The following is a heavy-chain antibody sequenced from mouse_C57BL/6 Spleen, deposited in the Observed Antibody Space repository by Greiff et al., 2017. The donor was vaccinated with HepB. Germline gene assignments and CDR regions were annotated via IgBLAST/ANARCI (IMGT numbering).Heavy chain of an antibody. CDR2: IDPSDSYT. J-gene: IGHJ2*01. Sequence: VKQSCKASGYTFTSYWMQWVKQRPGQGLEWIGEIDPSDSYTNYNQKFKGKATLTVDTSSSTAYMQLSSLTSEDSAVYYCARSGYYGSYYFDYWGQGTTLTVSS. CDR1: GYTFTSYW. D-gene: IGHD1-1*01. V-gene: IGHV1-50*01. CDR3: ARSGYYGSYYFDY.